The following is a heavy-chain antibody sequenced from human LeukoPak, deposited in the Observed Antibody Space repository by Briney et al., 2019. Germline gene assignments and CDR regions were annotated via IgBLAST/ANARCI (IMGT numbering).Heavy chain of an antibody. CDR2: IYSGGTT. V-gene: IGHV3-53*01. Sequence: GGSLRLSCEVSGFPVRSRYMTWVRQAPGKGLECVSVIYSGGTTYYIDSVKDRFTISRDNSKSTMYLEMNNLRVEDTAVYYCASLEGGPTDGRWGQGTLVTVSS. CDR3: ASLEGGPTDGR. D-gene: IGHD1-26*01. J-gene: IGHJ4*03. CDR1: GFPVRSRY.